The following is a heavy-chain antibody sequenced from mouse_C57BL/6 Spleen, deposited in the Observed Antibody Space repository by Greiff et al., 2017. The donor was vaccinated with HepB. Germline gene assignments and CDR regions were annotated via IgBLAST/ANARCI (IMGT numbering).Heavy chain of an antibody. D-gene: IGHD1-1*01. J-gene: IGHJ2*01. CDR2: INPNNGGT. Sequence: VQLQQSGPELVKPGASVKISCKASGYTFTDYYMNWVKQSHGKGLEWIGDINPNNGGTSYNQKFKGKATLTVDKSSSTAYMELRSLTSEDSAVYYCARLTTVVPFDYWGQGTTLTVSS. CDR3: ARLTTVVPFDY. CDR1: GYTFTDYY. V-gene: IGHV1-26*01.